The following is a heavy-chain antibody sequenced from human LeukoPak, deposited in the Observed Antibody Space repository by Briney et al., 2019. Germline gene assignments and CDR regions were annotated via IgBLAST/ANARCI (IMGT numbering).Heavy chain of an antibody. J-gene: IGHJ4*02. D-gene: IGHD5-24*01. V-gene: IGHV4-59*01. Sequence: SETLSLTCTVSGGSISTYYWNWIRQPPGKGLEWIGYIYYSGTTNYNPSLRSRVTISVDTSKNQFSLKLSSVTAADTAVHYCARGLDGYMRYFDYWGQGTLVTVSS. CDR2: IYYSGTT. CDR1: GGSISTYY. CDR3: ARGLDGYMRYFDY.